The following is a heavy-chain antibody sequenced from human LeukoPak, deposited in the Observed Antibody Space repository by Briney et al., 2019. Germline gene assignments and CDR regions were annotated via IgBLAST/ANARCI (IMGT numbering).Heavy chain of an antibody. CDR3: VRGHGGLEY. J-gene: IGHJ4*02. CDR2: ISPSGAPI. D-gene: IGHD3-10*01. Sequence: GGSLRLSCVVSGLTFSDFYMSWVRQAPGKGLEWLSYISPSGAPIYNVDSVKGRFTISRDNAKDSLYLQMNSLRAEDTAVYYCVRGHGGLEYWGQGTLVTVSS. CDR1: GLTFSDFY. V-gene: IGHV3-11*01.